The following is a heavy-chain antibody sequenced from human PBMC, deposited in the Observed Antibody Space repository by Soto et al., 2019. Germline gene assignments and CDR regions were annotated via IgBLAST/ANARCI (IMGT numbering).Heavy chain of an antibody. CDR2: ISSSSSYI. CDR3: ARDQVVVAATFPYYYGMDV. J-gene: IGHJ6*02. Sequence: PGGSLRLSCAASGFTFSSYSMNWVRQAPGKGLEWVSSISSSSSYIYYADSVKGRFTISRDNAKNSLYLQMNSLRAEDTAVYYCARDQVVVAATFPYYYGMDVWGQGTTVTVSS. V-gene: IGHV3-21*01. D-gene: IGHD2-15*01. CDR1: GFTFSSYS.